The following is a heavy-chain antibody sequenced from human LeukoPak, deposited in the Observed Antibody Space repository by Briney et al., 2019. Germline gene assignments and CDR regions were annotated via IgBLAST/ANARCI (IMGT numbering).Heavy chain of an antibody. CDR2: INHSGST. J-gene: IGHJ4*02. CDR3: ARRKLRWNYFDY. Sequence: SETLSLTCAVYGGSFSGYYWSWIRQPPGKGLEWIGEINHSGSTNYNPSLKSRVTISVDTSKNQFSLKLSSVTAADTAVYYCARRKLRWNYFDYWGQGTLVTVSS. V-gene: IGHV4-34*01. D-gene: IGHD4-23*01. CDR1: GGSFSGYY.